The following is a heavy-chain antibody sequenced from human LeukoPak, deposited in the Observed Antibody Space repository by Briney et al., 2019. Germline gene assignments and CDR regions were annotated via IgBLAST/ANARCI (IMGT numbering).Heavy chain of an antibody. D-gene: IGHD3-22*01. J-gene: IGHJ4*02. CDR2: ISYYGSDK. Sequence: PGWSVPLSCLPSGFTLRSNVIHWVRQAPGKGLEWVAFISYYGSDKYYADSVKGRFTISRDECENTLYLQMNSLRTEDTAVYDCAKERGNYDDISGNPHYWGQGTLVTVSS. CDR3: AKERGNYDDISGNPHY. CDR1: GFTLRSNV. V-gene: IGHV3-30*18.